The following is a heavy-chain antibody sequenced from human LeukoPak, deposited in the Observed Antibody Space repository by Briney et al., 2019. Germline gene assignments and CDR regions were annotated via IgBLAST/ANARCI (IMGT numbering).Heavy chain of an antibody. CDR3: ATVKPRRDIVVVPAAPGFDP. J-gene: IGHJ5*02. CDR1: GYTLTELP. V-gene: IGHV1-24*01. D-gene: IGHD2-2*01. Sequence: ASVKVSCKVSGYTLTELPMHSVRQAPGKGVAWMGCFYPEDCETIYAQKLQGRVTMTEDTSTDTAYIELCSLRSEDTAVYYCATVKPRRDIVVVPAAPGFDPWGQGTLVTVSS. CDR2: FYPEDCET.